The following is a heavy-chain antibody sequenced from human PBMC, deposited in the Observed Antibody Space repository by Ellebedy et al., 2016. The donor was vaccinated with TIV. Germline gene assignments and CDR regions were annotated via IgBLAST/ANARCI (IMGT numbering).Heavy chain of an antibody. CDR3: ARQRREGYNAYWFFDL. J-gene: IGHJ2*01. CDR2: VFHNGNT. CDR1: GGSISSYY. Sequence: MPSETLSLTCTVSGGSISSYYWSWIRQPPGKALEWIGYVFHNGNTNFTPSLKGRVTMSVDTSKNQFSLKVPSVTAADTAVYYCARQRREGYNAYWFFDLWGRGTLVTVSS. D-gene: IGHD5-24*01. V-gene: IGHV4-59*01.